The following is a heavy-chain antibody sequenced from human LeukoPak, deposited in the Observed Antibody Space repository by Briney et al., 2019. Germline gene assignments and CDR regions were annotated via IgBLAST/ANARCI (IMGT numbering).Heavy chain of an antibody. D-gene: IGHD6-13*01. CDR2: MNPNSGNT. J-gene: IGHJ6*03. V-gene: IGHV1-8*02. CDR3: ARAAAETSRNYYYYYMDV. CDR1: GYTFTSYD. Sequence: GASVKVSCKASGYTFTSYDINWVRQATGQGLEWMGWMNPNSGNTGYAQKFQGRVTMTRNTSISTAYMELSSLRSEDTAVYYCARAAAETSRNYYYYYMDVWGKGTTVTISS.